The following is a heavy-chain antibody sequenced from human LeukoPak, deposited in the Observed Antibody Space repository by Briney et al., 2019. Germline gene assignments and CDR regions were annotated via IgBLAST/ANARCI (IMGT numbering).Heavy chain of an antibody. Sequence: GESLKISCKGSGYSFTTYWIGWVRQMPRKGQELMGIIYPYDSDTKYSPSFQGQVTISADKSTSTAFLHWSSLKASDSAMYYCARIPGIFGVTENWFDPWGQGTLVTVSS. V-gene: IGHV5-51*01. J-gene: IGHJ5*02. D-gene: IGHD3-3*01. CDR1: GYSFTTYW. CDR2: IYPYDSDT. CDR3: ARIPGIFGVTENWFDP.